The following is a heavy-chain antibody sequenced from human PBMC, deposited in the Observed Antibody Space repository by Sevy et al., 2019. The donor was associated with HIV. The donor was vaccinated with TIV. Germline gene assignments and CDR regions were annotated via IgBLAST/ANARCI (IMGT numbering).Heavy chain of an antibody. Sequence: GGSLRLSCAASGFTFSSYTMNWVRQAPGKGLEWVSSITGGSSYIYYADSVKGRFTISGDNAKNQLYLQMNSLRAEETAVYYCARDGGCSSTSCLFYFDCWGQGSLVTVSS. CDR2: ITGGSSYI. J-gene: IGHJ4*02. CDR3: ARDGGCSSTSCLFYFDC. CDR1: GFTFSSYT. V-gene: IGHV3-21*01. D-gene: IGHD2-2*01.